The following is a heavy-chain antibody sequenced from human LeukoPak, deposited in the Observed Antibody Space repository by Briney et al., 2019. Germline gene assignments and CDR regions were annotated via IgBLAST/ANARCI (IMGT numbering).Heavy chain of an antibody. V-gene: IGHV4-4*02. J-gene: IGHJ4*02. CDR2: IYHSGST. CDR1: GGSISSSNW. Sequence: PSETLSLTCAVSGGSISSSNWWSWVRQPPGKGLEWIGEIYHSGSTNYNPFLKSRVTISVDKSKNQFSLKLSSVTAADTAVYYCARVSMVRGAPDYYFDYRGQGTLVTVSS. D-gene: IGHD3-10*01. CDR3: ARVSMVRGAPDYYFDY.